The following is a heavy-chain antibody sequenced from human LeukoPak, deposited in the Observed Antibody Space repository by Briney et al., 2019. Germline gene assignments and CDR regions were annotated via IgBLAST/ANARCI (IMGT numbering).Heavy chain of an antibody. CDR2: IKQDGSEK. D-gene: IGHD3-3*01. J-gene: IGHJ4*02. CDR3: ARDPQFSPFDY. CDR1: GITFSSYW. Sequence: PGGSLRLSCAASGITFSSYWMSWVRQAPGKGLEWVANIKQDGSEKYYVDSVKGRFTISRDNAKNSLYLQMNSLRAEDTAVYYCARDPQFSPFDYWGQGTLVTVSS. V-gene: IGHV3-7*01.